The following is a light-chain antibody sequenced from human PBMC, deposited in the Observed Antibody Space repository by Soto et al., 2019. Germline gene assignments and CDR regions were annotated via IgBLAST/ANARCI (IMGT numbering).Light chain of an antibody. CDR3: QQYYDWPLT. V-gene: IGKV3-15*01. CDR1: QSIGRS. Sequence: EIVMTQSPVTMSVSPKEEATISSRASQSIGRSLAWYQETSGQAPRLLIYGASARATGIPARFIGTGSGTDFTLIISSLQSEDFAVYYCQQYYDWPLTFGGGTKV. J-gene: IGKJ4*01. CDR2: GAS.